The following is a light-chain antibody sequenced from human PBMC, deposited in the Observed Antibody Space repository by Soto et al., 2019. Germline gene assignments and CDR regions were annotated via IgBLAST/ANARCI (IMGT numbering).Light chain of an antibody. Sequence: DIQMTQSPSSLSAYVRDRVTITCRASQGIGNYLAWYQQKPGKAPKLLIYHASNLQSGVPSRFSGSGSGTEFTLTISSLQPDDFATYYCQQYNSYSEAFGQGTKVDI. CDR2: HAS. V-gene: IGKV1-16*01. CDR1: QGIGNY. CDR3: QQYNSYSEA. J-gene: IGKJ1*01.